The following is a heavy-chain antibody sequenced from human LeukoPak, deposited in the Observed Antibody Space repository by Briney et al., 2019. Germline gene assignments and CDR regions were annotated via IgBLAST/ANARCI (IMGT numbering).Heavy chain of an antibody. V-gene: IGHV3-9*01. CDR2: ISWNSGSI. D-gene: IGHD5-12*01. CDR1: GFTFDDYA. Sequence: GGSLRLSCAASGFTFDDYAMPWVRQAPGKGLEWVSGISWNSGSIGYADSVKGRFTISRDNAKNSLYLQMNSLRAEDTALYYCAKDISGYEIRYFDYWGQGTLVTVSS. CDR3: AKDISGYEIRYFDY. J-gene: IGHJ4*02.